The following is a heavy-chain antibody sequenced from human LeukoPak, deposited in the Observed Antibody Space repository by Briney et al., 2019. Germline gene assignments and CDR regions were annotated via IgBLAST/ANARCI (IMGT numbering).Heavy chain of an antibody. J-gene: IGHJ5*01. CDR3: AREPVGAYSSRRGDAANNWFDS. Sequence: SETLSLTCSVSGYSISSGYYWGWIRQPPGTGLEWIGSIYHSGSTYDRGYYNPSLNSRVTLSIDTSKNQFSLKLTSVTAADTAVYYCAREPVGAYSSRRGDAANNWFDSWGQGILVTVSS. V-gene: IGHV4-38-2*02. D-gene: IGHD6-13*01. CDR1: GYSISSGYY. CDR2: IYHSGSTYDRG.